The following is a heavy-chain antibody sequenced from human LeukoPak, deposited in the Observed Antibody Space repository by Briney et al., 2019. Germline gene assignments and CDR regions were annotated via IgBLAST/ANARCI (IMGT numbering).Heavy chain of an antibody. V-gene: IGHV3-74*01. D-gene: IGHD3-3*02. J-gene: IGHJ4*02. Sequence: AGSLTLSCPASGFTFSSDWMHWVRHAPHPGRGLVWVSRINGDGSSTSHADSVKGRFSTSRDNAKNTLYLQMNNLRVEDTGVYYCARDLATNWGQGTLVTVSS. CDR2: INGDGSST. CDR3: ARDLATN. CDR1: GFTFSSDW.